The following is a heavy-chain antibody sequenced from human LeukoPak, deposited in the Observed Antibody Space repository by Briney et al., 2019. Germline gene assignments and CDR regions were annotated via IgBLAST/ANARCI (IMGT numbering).Heavy chain of an antibody. Sequence: ASVKVSCKASGYTFTSYYMHWVRQAPGQGLEWMGIINPSGGSTSYAQKFQGRVTMTRDTSTSTGYMELSSLRSEDTAVYYCARDGGGQLVRNWFDPWGQGTLVTVSS. V-gene: IGHV1-46*01. CDR1: GYTFTSYY. D-gene: IGHD6-6*01. CDR2: INPSGGST. J-gene: IGHJ5*02. CDR3: ARDGGGQLVRNWFDP.